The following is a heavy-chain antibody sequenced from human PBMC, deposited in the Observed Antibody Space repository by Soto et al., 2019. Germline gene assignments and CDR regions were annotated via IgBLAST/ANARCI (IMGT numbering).Heavy chain of an antibody. CDR1: GGTFSSYA. V-gene: IGHV1-69*12. CDR3: ARGAGTMIVVDPPEVGWEY. Sequence: QVQLVQSGAEVKKPGSSVKVSCQASGGTFSSYAISWVRQAPGQGLEWMGGIIPIFGTANYAQKFQGRVTITADESTSTAYMELSSLRSEDTAVYYCARGAGTMIVVDPPEVGWEYWGQGTLVTVSS. D-gene: IGHD3-22*01. J-gene: IGHJ4*02. CDR2: IIPIFGTA.